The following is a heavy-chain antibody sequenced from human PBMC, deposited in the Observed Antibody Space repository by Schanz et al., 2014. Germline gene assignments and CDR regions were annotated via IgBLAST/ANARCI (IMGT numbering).Heavy chain of an antibody. J-gene: IGHJ4*01. CDR1: GFTFSNYA. V-gene: IGHV3-21*04. CDR3: AREQIMAAAGLVDY. D-gene: IGHD6-13*01. Sequence: EGQLLESGGGLIQPGGSLRLSCAASGFTFSNYAMSWVRQAPGKGLEWVSSISSSSSYIYYADSVKGRFTISRDNAKNTLYLQMNSLRAEDTAVYYCAREQIMAAAGLVDYWGHGTLVTVSS. CDR2: ISSSSSYI.